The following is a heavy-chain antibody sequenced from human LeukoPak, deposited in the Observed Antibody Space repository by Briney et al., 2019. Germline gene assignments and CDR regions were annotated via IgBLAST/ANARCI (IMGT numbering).Heavy chain of an antibody. CDR1: GFTVSNNY. D-gene: IGHD6-13*01. CDR3: AKAPAAATKYYYGMDV. CDR2: SYSDTNT. Sequence: GGSLRLSCTASGFTVSNNYMSWVRQAPGKGLEWVSISYSDTNTNYADSVKGRFTISRDTSQNTLSLQMNSLRAEDTAVYYCAKAPAAATKYYYGMDVWGQGTTVTVSS. V-gene: IGHV3-53*01. J-gene: IGHJ6*02.